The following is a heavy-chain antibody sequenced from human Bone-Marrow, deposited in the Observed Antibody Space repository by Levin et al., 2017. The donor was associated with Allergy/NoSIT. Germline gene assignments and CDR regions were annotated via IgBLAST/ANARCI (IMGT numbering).Heavy chain of an antibody. J-gene: IGHJ6*02. D-gene: IGHD3-10*01. CDR1: GFTFRTYG. CDR2: IRHDESNK. Sequence: GGSLRLSCAASGFTFRTYGMNWVRQAPGKGLEWVAVIRHDESNKYHVDSVKGRFTISRDNSKQTLFLQMNSLRAEDTAIYYCARDLVPLSGTHHYCHYGMDVWGQGTTVTVSS. V-gene: IGHV3-33*01. CDR3: ARDLVPLSGTHHYCHYGMDV.